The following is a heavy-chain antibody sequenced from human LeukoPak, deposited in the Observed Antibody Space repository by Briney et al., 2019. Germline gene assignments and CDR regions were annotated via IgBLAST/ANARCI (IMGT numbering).Heavy chain of an antibody. CDR1: GFTFSSYA. Sequence: GGSLRLSCAASGFTFSSYAMSWVRQAPGKGLEWVSAISGSGGSTYYADSVKGRFTISGDNSKNTLYLQMNSLRAEDTAVYYCAKLPYYYDSSGARNYWGQGTLVTVSS. CDR2: ISGSGGST. D-gene: IGHD3-22*01. J-gene: IGHJ4*02. V-gene: IGHV3-23*01. CDR3: AKLPYYYDSSGARNY.